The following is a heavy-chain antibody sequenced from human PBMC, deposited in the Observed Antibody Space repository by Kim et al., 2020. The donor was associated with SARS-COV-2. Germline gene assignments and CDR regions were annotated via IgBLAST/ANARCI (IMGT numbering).Heavy chain of an antibody. V-gene: IGHV3-64D*09. Sequence: GGSLRLSCSASGFTFSSFAMHWVRQAPGNTLEYVSAISTNGGSTYYADSVKCRFTISRDNSKNTLYLQMSSLRAEDTAVYYCVKERVAATIYYYDNGMDVWGQGTMVTVSS. D-gene: IGHD6-13*01. CDR2: ISTNGGST. J-gene: IGHJ6*02. CDR3: VKERVAATIYYYDNGMDV. CDR1: GFTFSSFA.